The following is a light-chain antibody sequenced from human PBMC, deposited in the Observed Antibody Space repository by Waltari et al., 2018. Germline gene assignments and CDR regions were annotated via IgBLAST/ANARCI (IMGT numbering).Light chain of an antibody. V-gene: IGKV1-5*03. J-gene: IGKJ2*01. CDR1: QSSSSW. CDR3: QQYNSFPYS. CDR2: KAS. Sequence: DIQMTQSPSTLSASVGDRVTSTCRASQSSSSWLAWYQQKPGTAPKFLIYKASSLESGVPSRFSGSGSGKEFTLTISSLQPDDFATYYCQQYNSFPYSFGQGTKLEIK.